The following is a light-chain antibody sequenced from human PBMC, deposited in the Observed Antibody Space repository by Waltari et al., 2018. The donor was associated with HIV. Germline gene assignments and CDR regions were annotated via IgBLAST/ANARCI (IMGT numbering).Light chain of an antibody. CDR1: QSIKSW. Sequence: DIQLTQSPSSLSASVGDRVTITCRASQSIKSWLAWYQQKPGKAPKVLIHKASTLETGVPSRFSGSGSGTEFTLTISSLQPDDFATYYCQQYNSYSSFGQGTKVEIK. CDR3: QQYNSYSS. CDR2: KAS. V-gene: IGKV1-5*03. J-gene: IGKJ1*01.